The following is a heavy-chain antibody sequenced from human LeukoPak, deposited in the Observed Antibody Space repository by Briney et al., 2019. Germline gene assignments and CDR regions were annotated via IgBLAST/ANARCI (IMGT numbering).Heavy chain of an antibody. V-gene: IGHV3-30*04. CDR2: ISYDGSSK. Sequence: GGSLRLSCAASGFTFSTYAMHWVRQAPGKGLEWVAVISYDGSSKYYADSVKGRFTISRDNSKNTLYLQMNILRAEDTAVYYCAITGTPYYYYYYMDVWGKGTTVTVSS. CDR3: AITGTPYYYYYYMDV. CDR1: GFTFSTYA. J-gene: IGHJ6*03. D-gene: IGHD1-20*01.